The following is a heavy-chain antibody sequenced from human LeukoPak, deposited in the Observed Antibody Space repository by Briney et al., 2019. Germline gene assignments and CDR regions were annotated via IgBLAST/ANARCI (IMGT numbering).Heavy chain of an antibody. CDR1: SGSISSYY. Sequence: SETLSLTCTVSSGSISSYYWSWIRQPPGKGLEWIGYIYYSGSTNYNPSLKSRVTISVDTSKNQFSLKLSSVTAADTAVYYCARVGGGNGAFDIWGQGTMVTVSS. CDR2: IYYSGST. V-gene: IGHV4-59*01. D-gene: IGHD4-23*01. J-gene: IGHJ3*02. CDR3: ARVGGGNGAFDI.